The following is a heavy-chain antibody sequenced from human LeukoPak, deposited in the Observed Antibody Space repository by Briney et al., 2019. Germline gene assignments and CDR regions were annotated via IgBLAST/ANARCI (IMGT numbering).Heavy chain of an antibody. J-gene: IGHJ6*02. CDR2: ISYDGSNK. CDR3: ARGVYQPTYCSSTSCYYYYYGMDV. V-gene: IGHV3-30-3*01. Sequence: GGSLRLSCAASGFTFSSYAMHWVRQAPGKGLEWVAVISYDGSNKYYADSVKGRFTISRDNSKNTLYLQMNSLRAEDTAVYYCARGVYQPTYCSSTSCYYYYYGMDVWGQGTTVTVSS. CDR1: GFTFSSYA. D-gene: IGHD2-2*01.